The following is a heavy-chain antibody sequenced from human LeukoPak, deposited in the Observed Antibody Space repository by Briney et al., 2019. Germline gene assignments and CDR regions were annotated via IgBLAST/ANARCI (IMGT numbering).Heavy chain of an antibody. CDR2: ISGSGGST. J-gene: IGHJ3*02. CDR1: GFTFNNYA. V-gene: IGHV3-23*01. D-gene: IGHD1-26*01. CDR3: AKDWGAGEGAFDI. Sequence: GGSLRLSCVASGFTFNNYAMIWVRQAPGKGLEWVSVISGSGGSTYDADSVKGRFTMSRDNSKNTLYLQMNSLRAEDTAVYYCAKDWGAGEGAFDIWGRGTMVTVSS.